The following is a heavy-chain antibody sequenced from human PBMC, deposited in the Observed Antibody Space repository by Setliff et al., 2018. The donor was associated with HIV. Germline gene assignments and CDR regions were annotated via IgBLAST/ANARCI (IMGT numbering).Heavy chain of an antibody. J-gene: IGHJ6*03. V-gene: IGHV1-58*02. D-gene: IGHD6-13*01. Sequence: ASVKVSCKASGFTFISSAMQWVRQARGQRLEWIGWIVAGSGNTNYAQKFQERVSITRDMSTSSAYMELSNLRSEDTAVYYCAADLIIACRLDYYYMDVWGKGTTVTVSS. CDR2: IVAGSGNT. CDR3: AADLIIACRLDYYYMDV. CDR1: GFTFISSA.